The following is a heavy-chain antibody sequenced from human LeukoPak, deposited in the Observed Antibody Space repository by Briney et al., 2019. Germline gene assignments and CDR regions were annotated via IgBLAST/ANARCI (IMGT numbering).Heavy chain of an antibody. CDR2: IYHSGST. J-gene: IGHJ5*02. Sequence: PSQTLSLTCTVSGGSISSGGYYWSWIRQPPGKGLEWIGYIYHSGSTYYNPSLKSRVTISVDRSKNQFSLKLSSVTAADTAVYYCARAFSGHDYSNAPRVRWFDPWGQGTLVTVSS. CDR1: GGSISSGGYY. D-gene: IGHD4-11*01. CDR3: ARAFSGHDYSNAPRVRWFDP. V-gene: IGHV4-30-2*01.